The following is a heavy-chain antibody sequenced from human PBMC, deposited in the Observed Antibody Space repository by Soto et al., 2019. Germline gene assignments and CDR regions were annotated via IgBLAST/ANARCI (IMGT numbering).Heavy chain of an antibody. CDR1: GFMFSTTD. CDR3: VKNSGWFNS. Sequence: PWGALRLSCAPSGFMFSTTDMSWVRQGPGKGLEWVTTIEGSGTSTYYADSVRGRFTISRDNPKNTVYLQMDSLTADDTAVYYCVKNSGWFNSWGQGTPVTVSS. V-gene: IGHV3-23*01. J-gene: IGHJ5*01. CDR2: IEGSGTST. D-gene: IGHD3-10*01.